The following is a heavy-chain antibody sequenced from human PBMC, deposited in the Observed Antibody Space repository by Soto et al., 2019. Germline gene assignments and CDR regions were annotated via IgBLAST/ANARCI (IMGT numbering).Heavy chain of an antibody. CDR3: ARGLREAIHDY. CDR2: ISYDGSNK. D-gene: IGHD4-17*01. Sequence: VQLVESGGGVVQPGRSLRLSCAASGFTFSSYAMHWVRQAPGKGLEWVAVISYDGSNKYYADSVKGRFTISRDNSKNTLYLQMNSLRAEDTAVYYCARGLREAIHDYWGQGTLVTVSS. CDR1: GFTFSSYA. J-gene: IGHJ4*02. V-gene: IGHV3-30-3*01.